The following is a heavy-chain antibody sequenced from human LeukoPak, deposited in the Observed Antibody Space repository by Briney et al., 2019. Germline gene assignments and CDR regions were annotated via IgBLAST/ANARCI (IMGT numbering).Heavy chain of an antibody. CDR1: GFTFRSFS. J-gene: IGHJ6*02. CDR2: ISSSGRYM. CDR3: ARGYSSGWYDMTYYYYGMDV. V-gene: IGHV3-21*01. Sequence: GGSLRLSRAASGFTFRSFSMNWVRQAPGKGLEWVSAISSSGRYMYYADSVKGRFTISRDNANNSLYLQMDSLRAEDTAVYYCARGYSSGWYDMTYYYYGMDVWGQGTTVTVSS. D-gene: IGHD6-19*01.